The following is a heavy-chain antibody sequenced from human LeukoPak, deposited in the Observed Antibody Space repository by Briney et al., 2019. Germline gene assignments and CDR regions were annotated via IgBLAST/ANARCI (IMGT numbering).Heavy chain of an antibody. Sequence: GGSLRLSCAASGFTFSSYAMSWVRQAPGKGLEWVSAISGSGGNTYYADSVKGRFTISRDNSKNTLYLQMNSLRAEDTAVYYCAKSKGGSGYYYGLVYYFDYWGQGTLVTVSS. D-gene: IGHD3-22*01. CDR2: ISGSGGNT. V-gene: IGHV3-23*01. J-gene: IGHJ4*02. CDR3: AKSKGGSGYYYGLVYYFDY. CDR1: GFTFSSYA.